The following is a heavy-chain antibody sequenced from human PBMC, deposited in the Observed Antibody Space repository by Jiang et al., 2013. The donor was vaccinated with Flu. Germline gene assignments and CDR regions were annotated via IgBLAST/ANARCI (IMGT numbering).Heavy chain of an antibody. D-gene: IGHD6-13*01. CDR2: INHSGST. CDR1: GGSFSGYY. Sequence: LLKPSETLSLTCAVYGGSFSGYYWSWIRQPPGKGLEWIGEINHSGSTNYNPSLKSRVTISVDTSKNQFSLKLSSVTAADTAVYYCARITGYSSSWYPTGCADYWGQGTLVTVSS. J-gene: IGHJ4*02. CDR3: ARITGYSSSWYPTGCADY. V-gene: IGHV4-34*01.